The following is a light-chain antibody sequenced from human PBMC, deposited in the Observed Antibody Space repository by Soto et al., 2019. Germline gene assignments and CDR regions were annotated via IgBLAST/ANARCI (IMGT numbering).Light chain of an antibody. Sequence: EIVFTQSRGTLPLSTGDRSSISFSARQSVSSSYLAWYQQKPGQAPRLLIYGASSRATGIPDRFSGSGSGTDFTLTISSLEPEDFAVYYCQQRSNWPPITFGQGARLEI. J-gene: IGKJ5*01. CDR1: QSVSSSY. V-gene: IGKV3D-20*02. CDR2: GAS. CDR3: QQRSNWPPIT.